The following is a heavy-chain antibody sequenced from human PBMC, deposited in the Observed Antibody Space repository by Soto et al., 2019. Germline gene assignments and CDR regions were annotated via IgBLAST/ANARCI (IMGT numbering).Heavy chain of an antibody. CDR3: ATKTSINMIVVGRVGYYFDY. D-gene: IGHD3-22*01. V-gene: IGHV1-24*01. CDR1: GYTLTELS. Sequence: ASVKVSCKVSGYTLTELSMHWVRQAPGKGLEWMGGFDPEDGETIYAQKFQGRVTMTEDTSTDTAYMELSSLRSEDTAVYYCATKTSINMIVVGRVGYYFDYWGQGNLVTV. J-gene: IGHJ4*02. CDR2: FDPEDGET.